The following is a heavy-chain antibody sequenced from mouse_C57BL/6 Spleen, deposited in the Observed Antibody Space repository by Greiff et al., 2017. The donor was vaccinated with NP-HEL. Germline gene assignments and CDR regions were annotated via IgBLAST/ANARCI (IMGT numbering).Heavy chain of an antibody. J-gene: IGHJ2*01. CDR1: GYTFTSYW. CDR2: IDPSDSET. D-gene: IGHD3-3*01. CDR3: ARDGGWDYFDY. Sequence: QVQLQQPGAELVRPGSSVKLSCKASGYTFTSYWMHWVKQRPIQGLEWIGNIDPSDSETHYNQKFKDKATLTVDKSSSTAYMQLSSLTSEDSAVYYCARDGGWDYFDYWGQGTTLTVSS. V-gene: IGHV1-52*01.